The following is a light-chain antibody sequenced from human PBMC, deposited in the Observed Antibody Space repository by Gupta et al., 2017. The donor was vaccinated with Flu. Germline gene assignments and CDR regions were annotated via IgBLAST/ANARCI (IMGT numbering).Light chain of an antibody. Sequence: QSALTQPASASGSPGQSFTISCTGTGNDVAGYNYVSWYQQHPVKAPNLIIYGVDNRPSGVSNRFSGSKSGNTASLTISGLQPEDEADYYCSSYKSGSTPWVFGGGTKLTV. CDR1: GNDVAGYNY. CDR3: SSYKSGSTPWV. CDR2: GVD. J-gene: IGLJ3*02. V-gene: IGLV2-14*01.